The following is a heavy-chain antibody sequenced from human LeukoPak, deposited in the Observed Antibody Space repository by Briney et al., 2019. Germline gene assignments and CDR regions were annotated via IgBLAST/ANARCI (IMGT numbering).Heavy chain of an antibody. J-gene: IGHJ6*03. CDR2: IYYSGST. CDR1: GGSISSSNYY. D-gene: IGHD2-2*02. CDR3: ARRRSRYCSSTSCYTDYYYYMDV. Sequence: SETLSLTCTVSGGSISSSNYYWGWIRQPPGKGLEWIGSIYYSGSTYYNPSLKSRVTISVDTSKNQFSLKLSSVTAADTAVYYCARRRSRYCSSTSCYTDYYYYMDVWGKGTTVTVSS. V-gene: IGHV4-39*01.